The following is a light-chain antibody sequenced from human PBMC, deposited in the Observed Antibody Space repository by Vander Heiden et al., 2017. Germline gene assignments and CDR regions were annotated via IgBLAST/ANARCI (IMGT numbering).Light chain of an antibody. CDR3: AAWDDSLGGVV. CDR2: RDY. CDR1: SSNIETNY. Sequence: QPVLTPPASASGNTGQRVTISCSGSSSNIETNYVYWYQQFPGVAPNLLIYRDYQRSSGVPERFSGSKSGTSASLAISGLRPEDESDYYCAAWDDSLGGVVFGGGTRLTVL. J-gene: IGLJ3*02. V-gene: IGLV1-47*01.